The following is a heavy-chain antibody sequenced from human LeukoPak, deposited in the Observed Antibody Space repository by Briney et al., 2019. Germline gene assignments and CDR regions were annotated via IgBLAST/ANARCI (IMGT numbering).Heavy chain of an antibody. CDR2: INAGNGDT. CDR1: GYTFTKFV. V-gene: IGHV1-3*01. D-gene: IGHD2-21*01. CDR3: ARDDCGDTCYPGGY. J-gene: IGHJ4*02. Sequence: ASVKVSCKASGYTFTKFVVHWMRQAPRQRPEWLGWINAGNGDTKYSQNFQDRVTITRDTSANTAYMELSSLTSEDTALYYCARDDCGDTCYPGGYWGQGTLVTVSS.